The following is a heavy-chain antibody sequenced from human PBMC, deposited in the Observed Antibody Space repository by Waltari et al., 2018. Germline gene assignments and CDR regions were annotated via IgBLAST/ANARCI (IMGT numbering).Heavy chain of an antibody. Sequence: QVQLQESGPGLVKPSETLSLTCTVSGGSISSYYWSWIRQPAGKGLEWIGRIYTSGRTNDNPSLKSRVTMSVDTSKNQFSRKLSSVTAADTAVYYCAKEVPDWSGLDYYYYMDVWGKGTTVTISS. V-gene: IGHV4-4*07. CDR3: AKEVPDWSGLDYYYYMDV. D-gene: IGHD3-3*01. J-gene: IGHJ6*03. CDR1: GGSISSYY. CDR2: IYTSGRT.